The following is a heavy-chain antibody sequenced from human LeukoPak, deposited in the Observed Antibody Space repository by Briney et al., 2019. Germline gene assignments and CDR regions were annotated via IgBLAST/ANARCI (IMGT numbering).Heavy chain of an antibody. D-gene: IGHD3-22*01. CDR2: ISAYNGNT. V-gene: IGHV1-18*01. CDR3: ARESDYYDSSGSIGDAFDI. Sequence: ASVKVSCKASGYTFTSYGISWVRQAPGQGLEWMGWISAYNGNTNYAQKLQGRVTMTTDTSTSTAYMELRSLRSDDTAVYYCARESDYYDSSGSIGDAFDIWGQGTMVTVSS. CDR1: GYTFTSYG. J-gene: IGHJ3*02.